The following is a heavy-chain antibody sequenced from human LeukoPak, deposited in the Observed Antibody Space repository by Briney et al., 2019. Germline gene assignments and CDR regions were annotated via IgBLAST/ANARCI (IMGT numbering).Heavy chain of an antibody. CDR3: ARMGSSSSSY. CDR1: GFTFSNYW. Sequence: GGSLRLSCEGSGFTFSNYWMGWVRQAPGKGLQWVANIKTDGSEKYYVDSVKGRFTISRDNAKNSLYLQMNSLRSEDTAVYYCARMGSSSSSYWGQGTLVTVSS. CDR2: IKTDGSEK. V-gene: IGHV3-7*01. D-gene: IGHD2-2*01. J-gene: IGHJ4*02.